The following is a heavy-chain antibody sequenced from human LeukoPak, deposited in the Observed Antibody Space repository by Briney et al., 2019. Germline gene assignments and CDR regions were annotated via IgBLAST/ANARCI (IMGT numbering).Heavy chain of an antibody. Sequence: GGSLRLSCAASGFSVNNNYIDWVRQAPGKGLEWVSSMDNFGLKYYRDSVTGRFTISRDSASDMVYLQMSSLRVDDTAVYYCAGGTYYGTGGRLGFLNYWGLGTLVTVSS. CDR3: AGGTYYGTGGRLGFLNY. J-gene: IGHJ4*02. CDR1: GFSVNNNY. D-gene: IGHD3-10*01. CDR2: MDNFGLK. V-gene: IGHV3-53*01.